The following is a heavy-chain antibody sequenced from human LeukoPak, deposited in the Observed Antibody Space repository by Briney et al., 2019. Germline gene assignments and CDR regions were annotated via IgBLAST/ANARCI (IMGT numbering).Heavy chain of an antibody. D-gene: IGHD7-27*01. CDR1: GFTFNTYT. CDR2: ISGSSGII. V-gene: IGHV3-48*01. Sequence: GGSLRLSCAASGFTFNTYTMNCISGSSGIIDYADSVKGRFTISRDNSKNTLYLQMNSLRAEDTAVYYCARAGSQYGMDVWGQGTTVTVSS. CDR3: ARAGSQYGMDV. J-gene: IGHJ6*02.